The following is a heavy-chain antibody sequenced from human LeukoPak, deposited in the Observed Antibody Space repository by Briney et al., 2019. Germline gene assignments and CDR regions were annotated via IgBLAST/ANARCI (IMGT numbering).Heavy chain of an antibody. Sequence: GASVKVSCKASGYTFSDYYMHWVRQAPGQGLEWMGWINPNSGGTNYAQKFQGRVTMTRDTSISTAYMELSRLRSDDTAVYYCAREYLVRGKVDYWGQGTLVTVSS. CDR3: AREYLVRGKVDY. CDR1: GYTFSDYY. J-gene: IGHJ4*02. D-gene: IGHD3-10*01. CDR2: INPNSGGT. V-gene: IGHV1-2*02.